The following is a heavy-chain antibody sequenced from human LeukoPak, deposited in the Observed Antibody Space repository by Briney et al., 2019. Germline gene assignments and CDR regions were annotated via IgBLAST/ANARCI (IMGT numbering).Heavy chain of an antibody. Sequence: GGSLRLFCAASGFIFRQYMLIWVREARERGLQWVSDLTGSGAFTYYEDAVKVRFTISKDNSKNTLYMQMNSLRVEDTAIDYCAKDPNGDYLVAFDSWGRGTWVTV. CDR2: LTGSGAFT. V-gene: IGHV3-23*01. CDR1: GFIFRQYM. J-gene: IGHJ3*02. CDR3: AKDPNGDYLVAFDS. D-gene: IGHD4-17*01.